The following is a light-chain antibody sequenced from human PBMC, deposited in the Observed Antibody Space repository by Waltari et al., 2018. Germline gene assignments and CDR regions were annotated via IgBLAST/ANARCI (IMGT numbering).Light chain of an antibody. V-gene: IGLV1-44*01. J-gene: IGLJ2*01. Sequence: QSVLTQPPSASGTPGQRVTISCSGSSSNIGSNTVNWYQQLPGMAPKLLIYSNNRRPSGVPDRFSGSKSGTSASLAISGLQSEDEADYYCAAWDDSLNGVVFGGGTKLTVL. CDR1: SSNIGSNT. CDR3: AAWDDSLNGVV. CDR2: SNN.